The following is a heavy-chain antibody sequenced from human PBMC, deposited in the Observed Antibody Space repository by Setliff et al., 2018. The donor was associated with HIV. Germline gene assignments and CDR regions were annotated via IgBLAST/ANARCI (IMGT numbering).Heavy chain of an antibody. J-gene: IGHJ2*01. CDR2: IYYSGSI. D-gene: IGHD2-15*01. CDR3: ARTPYCSGGSCYFDL. CDR1: GYSISSSNW. V-gene: IGHV4-28*02. Sequence: SQTLSLTCAVSGYSISSSNWWGWIRQPPGKGLEWIGYIYYSGSIYYNPSLKSRVTMSVDTSKNQFSLKLSSVTAVDTAVYYCARTPYCSGGSCYFDLWGRGTLVTVSS.